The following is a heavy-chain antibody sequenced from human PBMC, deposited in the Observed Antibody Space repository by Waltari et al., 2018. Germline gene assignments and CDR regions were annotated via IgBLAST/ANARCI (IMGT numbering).Heavy chain of an antibody. D-gene: IGHD3-10*01. V-gene: IGHV4-38-2*01. CDR2: IYHSGST. CDR1: GYSISSGYY. J-gene: IGHJ4*02. Sequence: QVQLQESGPGLVKPSETLSLTCAVSGYSISSGYYWVWIRQPPGKGLEWIGSIYHSGSTYYNPSLKGRVTISVDTSKNQFSLKLSSVTAADTAVYYCARHYMVQTYFDYWGQGTLVTVSS. CDR3: ARHYMVQTYFDY.